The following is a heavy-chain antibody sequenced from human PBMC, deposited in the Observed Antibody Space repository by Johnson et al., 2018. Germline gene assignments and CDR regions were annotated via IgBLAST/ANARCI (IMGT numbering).Heavy chain of an antibody. CDR3: ARRASGFYYMAV. CDR2: IYSGGST. V-gene: IGHV3-23*03. Sequence: VQLVQSGGGLVQPGGSLRLSCAASGFTFSSYAMSWVRQAPGKGLEWVSVIYSGGSTYYADSVKGRFTISRDNAKNSLYLQMNSLRAEDTAVYYCARRASGFYYMAVWGKGTTVTVSS. CDR1: GFTFSSYA. D-gene: IGHD5-12*01. J-gene: IGHJ6*03.